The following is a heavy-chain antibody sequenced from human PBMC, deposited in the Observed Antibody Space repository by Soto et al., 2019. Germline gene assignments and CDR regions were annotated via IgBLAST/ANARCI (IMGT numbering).Heavy chain of an antibody. CDR2: IHGSGST. D-gene: IGHD3-10*01. Sequence: SETLSLTCTVSGGSISDNFWTWIRQPAGKGLEWIGRIHGSGSTSYNPSLKTRLTMSVDTSNNQISLSLRSVTAADTAVYYCARALQSATMNRGVPIAYHSFDTSGHGPLVTVSS. V-gene: IGHV4-4*07. J-gene: IGHJ5*01. CDR3: ARALQSATMNRGVPIAYHSFDT. CDR1: GGSISDNF.